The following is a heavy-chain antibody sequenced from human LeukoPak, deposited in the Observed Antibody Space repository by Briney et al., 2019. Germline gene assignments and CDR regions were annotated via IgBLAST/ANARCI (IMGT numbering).Heavy chain of an antibody. Sequence: GGSLRLSCAASGFTFSSYGMHWVRQAPGKGLEWVAVISYDGSNKYYADSVKGRFTISRDNSKNTLYLQMNSLRAEDTAVYYCAKVGYSGYEYYYGMDVWGKGTTVTVSS. CDR1: GFTFSSYG. V-gene: IGHV3-30*18. J-gene: IGHJ6*04. CDR2: ISYDGSNK. CDR3: AKVGYSGYEYYYGMDV. D-gene: IGHD5-12*01.